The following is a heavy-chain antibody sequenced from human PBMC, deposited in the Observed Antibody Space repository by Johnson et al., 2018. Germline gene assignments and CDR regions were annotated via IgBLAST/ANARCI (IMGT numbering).Heavy chain of an antibody. V-gene: IGHV3-23*04. CDR3: AKGREISIFLVS. CDR1: GFTFSSYA. CDR2: ISGSGGST. D-gene: IGHD3-3*02. Sequence: VQLVESGGGLVQXGGSLRLSCAASGFTFSSYAMSWVRQAPGKGLEWVSAISGSGGSTYYADSVKGRFTISRDNSKNTVSLQMNSLRAEDTAMYHCAKGREISIFLVSWGQGTLVTVSS. J-gene: IGHJ4*02.